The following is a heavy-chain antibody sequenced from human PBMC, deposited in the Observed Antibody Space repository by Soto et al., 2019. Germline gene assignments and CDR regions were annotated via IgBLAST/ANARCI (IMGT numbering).Heavy chain of an antibody. D-gene: IGHD6-19*01. CDR1: GYTFTGYY. V-gene: IGHV1-2*04. CDR3: ATSRRAGDAFDI. Sequence: ASVKVSCKASGYTFTGYYMHWVRQAPGQGLEWMGWINPNSGGTNYAQKFQGWVTMTRDTSISTAYMELSRLRSDDTAVYYCATSRRAGDAFDIWGQRTMVTVSS. J-gene: IGHJ3*02. CDR2: INPNSGGT.